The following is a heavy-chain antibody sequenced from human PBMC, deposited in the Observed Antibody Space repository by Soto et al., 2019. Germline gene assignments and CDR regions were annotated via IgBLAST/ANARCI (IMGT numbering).Heavy chain of an antibody. CDR1: GFTFSDYY. J-gene: IGHJ4*02. Sequence: QVQLVESGGGLVKPGGSLRLSCAASGFTFSDYYMSWIRQAPGKGLEWVSYISSSRSYTNYADSVKGRFTISRDIAKKSLYLQTTSLSAEDTAEYYCARIAPPQDYWGQGTLVTVSS. CDR3: ARIAPPQDY. D-gene: IGHD6-13*01. CDR2: ISSSRSYT. V-gene: IGHV3-11*05.